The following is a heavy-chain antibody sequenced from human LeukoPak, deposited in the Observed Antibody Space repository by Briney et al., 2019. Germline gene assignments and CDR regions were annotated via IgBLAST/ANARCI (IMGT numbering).Heavy chain of an antibody. CDR2: INPNSGGT. CDR3: ARGGSSHYYYYMDV. CDR1: GYTFTGYY. Sequence: ASVKVSCKASGYTFTGYYMHWVRQAPGQGLEWMGWINPNSGGTNYAQKFQGRVTMTRDTSISTAYMELSSLRSEDMAVYYCARGGSSHYYYYMDVWGKGTTVTVSS. D-gene: IGHD1-26*01. J-gene: IGHJ6*03. V-gene: IGHV1-2*02.